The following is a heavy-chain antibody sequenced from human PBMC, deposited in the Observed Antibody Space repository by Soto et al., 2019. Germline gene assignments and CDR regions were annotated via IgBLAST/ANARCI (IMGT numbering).Heavy chain of an antibody. Sequence: GGSLRLSCATSGFRFSDYYMTWVRLAPGKGLEWVAYIAQDGTEIYNVDSVRGRFTISRDSAKSSVYLHMNGLTAEDTALYYCERWSQAMDVWGQGTSVTVSS. D-gene: IGHD2-15*01. CDR2: IAQDGTEI. CDR1: GFRFSDYY. V-gene: IGHV3-7*03. CDR3: ERWSQAMDV. J-gene: IGHJ6*02.